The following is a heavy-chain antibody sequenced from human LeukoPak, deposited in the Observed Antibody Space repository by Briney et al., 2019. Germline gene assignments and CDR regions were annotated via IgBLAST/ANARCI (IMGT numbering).Heavy chain of an antibody. CDR3: ARGWGVI. V-gene: IGHV4-39*07. CDR1: GGSISSSSSYY. J-gene: IGHJ4*02. D-gene: IGHD3-10*01. Sequence: SETLSLTCTVSGGSISSSSSYYWSWIRQPPGKGLEWIGEINHSGSTNYNPSLKSRVTISVDTSKNQFSLKLSSVTAADTAVYYCARGWGVIWGQGTLVTVSS. CDR2: INHSGST.